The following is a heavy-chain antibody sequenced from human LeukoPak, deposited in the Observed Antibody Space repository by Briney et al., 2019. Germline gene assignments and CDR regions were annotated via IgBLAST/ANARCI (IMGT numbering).Heavy chain of an antibody. V-gene: IGHV1-18*01. CDR3: ARTNEVGAIYYFDY. Sequence: ASVNVSCKASGYIFTIYGLSWVREAPGQGLEWMGWISAYNGNTNYAQKLQGRVTMTTDTSTSTAYMELRSLRSDDTAVYYCARTNEVGAIYYFDYWGQGTLVTVSS. CDR2: ISAYNGNT. J-gene: IGHJ4*02. D-gene: IGHD1-26*01. CDR1: GYIFTIYG.